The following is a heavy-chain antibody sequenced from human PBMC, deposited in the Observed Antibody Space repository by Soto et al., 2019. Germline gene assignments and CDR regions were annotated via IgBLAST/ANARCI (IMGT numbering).Heavy chain of an antibody. CDR3: ARDPPATRHGMDV. CDR2: IYSGGST. J-gene: IGHJ6*02. Sequence: PGGSLRLSCAASGFTVSSNYMSWVRQAPGKGMEWVSVIYSGGSTYYADSVRGRFTISRDNSKNTLYLQMKSLRAADTAVYYGARDPPATRHGMDVWGQGTTVTVSS. CDR1: GFTVSSNY. V-gene: IGHV3-53*01.